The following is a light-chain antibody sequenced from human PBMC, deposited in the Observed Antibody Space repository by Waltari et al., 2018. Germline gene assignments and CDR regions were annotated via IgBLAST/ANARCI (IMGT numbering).Light chain of an antibody. CDR3: QQYNNWPRWT. CDR2: DAS. Sequence: ETVMTQSPATLSVSPGERGTLSCRASQSVRSNLAWYQQKPGQAPRLLIYDASTRAIGIPARFSGSGTGTEFTRTISSLQSEDFAIYYCQQYNNWPRWTFGQGTKVEIK. V-gene: IGKV3-15*01. J-gene: IGKJ1*01. CDR1: QSVRSN.